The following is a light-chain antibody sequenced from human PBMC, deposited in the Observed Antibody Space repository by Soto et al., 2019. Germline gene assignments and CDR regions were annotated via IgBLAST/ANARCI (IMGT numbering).Light chain of an antibody. CDR2: EVS. CDR1: SSDVGGYNL. Sequence: QSALAQPASVSGSPGQSITISCTGTSSDVGGYNLVSWYQQHPGKAPKLMIYEVSKRPSGVSNRFSGSKSGNTASLTVSGLQAEDEADYYCSSYAASNNFYFVFGGGTKVTVL. CDR3: SSYAASNNFYFV. J-gene: IGLJ3*02. V-gene: IGLV2-14*02.